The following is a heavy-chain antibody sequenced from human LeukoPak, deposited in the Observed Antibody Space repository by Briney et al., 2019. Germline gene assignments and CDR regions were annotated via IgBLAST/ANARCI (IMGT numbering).Heavy chain of an antibody. CDR2: ISSSSSTK. D-gene: IGHD2-15*01. CDR3: ARVGVVAATHAIDY. V-gene: IGHV3-48*01. CDR1: GLTFSTYS. J-gene: IGHJ4*02. Sequence: SGGSLRLSCAASGLTFSTYSMNWVRQAPGKGLEWVSYISSSSSTKYYADSVKGRFTISRDNAKNSLYLQMNSLRAEDTAVYYCARVGVVAATHAIDYWGQGTLVTVSS.